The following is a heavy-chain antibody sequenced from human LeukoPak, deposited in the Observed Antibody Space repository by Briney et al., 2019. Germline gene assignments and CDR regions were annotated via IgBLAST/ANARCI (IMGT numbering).Heavy chain of an antibody. J-gene: IGHJ6*02. D-gene: IGHD1-26*01. V-gene: IGHV4-59*12. CDR1: GGSISSYY. CDR3: AREGGTMSLYGMDV. Sequence: SETLSLTCTVSGGSISSYYWSWIRQPPGKGLGWIGYIYYSGSTNYNPSLKSRVTISVDTSKNQFSLKLSSVTAADTAVYYCAREGGTMSLYGMDVWGQGTTVTASS. CDR2: IYYSGST.